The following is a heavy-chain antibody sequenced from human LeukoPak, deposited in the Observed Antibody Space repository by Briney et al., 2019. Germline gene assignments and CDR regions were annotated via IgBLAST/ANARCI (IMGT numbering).Heavy chain of an antibody. J-gene: IGHJ4*02. V-gene: IGHV4-4*09. CDR2: IYTSGST. Sequence: PSETLSLTCTVSCGSISSYYWSWIRQPPGKGLEWIGYIYTSGSTNYNPSLKSRVTISVDTSKNQFSLKLSSVTAADTAVYYCARRPIGYSSGVYFDYWGQGTLVTVSS. CDR3: ARRPIGYSSGVYFDY. D-gene: IGHD6-19*01. CDR1: CGSISSYY.